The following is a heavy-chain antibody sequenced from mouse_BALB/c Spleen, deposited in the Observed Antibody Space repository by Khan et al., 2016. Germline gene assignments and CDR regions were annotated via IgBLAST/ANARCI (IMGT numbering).Heavy chain of an antibody. J-gene: IGHJ4*01. CDR1: GYSFTGYY. Sequence: LVKTGASVKISCKASGYSFTGYYIHWVKQSHGKGLEWIGYISCYNGATNYNQKFRGKATFTVDTSSSTAYMQFNSLTSEDSAVYYCARRDYDGYYAMDCWGQGTSVTVSS. D-gene: IGHD2-4*01. CDR3: ARRDYDGYYAMDC. CDR2: ISCYNGAT. V-gene: IGHV1S34*01.